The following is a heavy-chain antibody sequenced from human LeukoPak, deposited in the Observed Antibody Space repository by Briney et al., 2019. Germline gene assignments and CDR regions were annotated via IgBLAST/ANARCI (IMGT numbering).Heavy chain of an antibody. V-gene: IGHV4-30-4*08. CDR1: GGSISSGDYY. CDR3: ARYIVVVPAAHDAFDI. D-gene: IGHD2-2*01. Sequence: SQTLSLTCTVSGGSISSGDYYWSWIRQPPGTGLEWIGYIYYSGSTYYNPSLKSRVTISVDTSKNQFSLKLSSVTAADTAVYYCARYIVVVPAAHDAFDIWGQGTMVTVSS. J-gene: IGHJ3*02. CDR2: IYYSGST.